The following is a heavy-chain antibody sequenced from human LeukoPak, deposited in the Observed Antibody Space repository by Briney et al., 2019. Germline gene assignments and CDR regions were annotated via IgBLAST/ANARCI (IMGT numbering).Heavy chain of an antibody. Sequence: SQTLSLTCTVSGHSISSGDNYWLWIRQPAGKGLEWIGRIYTSGSTNYNPSLKSRVTISGDTSKNQFSLKLSSVTAADTAVYYCARYYYDVSDYRIDYWGQGTLVTVSS. CDR1: GHSISSGDNY. CDR2: IYTSGST. D-gene: IGHD3-22*01. CDR3: ARYYYDVSDYRIDY. V-gene: IGHV4-61*02. J-gene: IGHJ4*02.